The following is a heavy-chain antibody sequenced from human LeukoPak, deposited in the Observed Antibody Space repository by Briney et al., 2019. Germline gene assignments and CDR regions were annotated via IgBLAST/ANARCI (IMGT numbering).Heavy chain of an antibody. D-gene: IGHD3-10*01. Sequence: PGGSLRLSCAASGFTFSSHAIHWVRQAPGKGLDWVAIISYDGSNKYYADSVKGRFTISRDNSKNTLFLQMNSLRAEDTDVYYCARGGWGSYYYYFYYMDVWGKGTTVTVSS. J-gene: IGHJ6*03. CDR2: ISYDGSNK. CDR3: ARGGWGSYYYYFYYMDV. CDR1: GFTFSSHA. V-gene: IGHV3-30*01.